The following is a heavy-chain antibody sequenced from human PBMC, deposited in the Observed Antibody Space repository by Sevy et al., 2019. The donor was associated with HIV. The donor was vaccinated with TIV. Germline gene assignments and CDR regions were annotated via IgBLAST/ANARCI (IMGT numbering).Heavy chain of an antibody. D-gene: IGHD5-18*01. V-gene: IGHV3-30*03. J-gene: IGHJ4*02. Sequence: GGSLRLSCAASGFTLSSYGMHWVRQAPGKGLEWVAFISYDGSNKNYADTVKGRFTISRDNSKNTLYLQMNSLRAEDTRVYYCARADTPMVTIDYWGQGTLVTVSS. CDR1: GFTLSSYG. CDR3: ARADTPMVTIDY. CDR2: ISYDGSNK.